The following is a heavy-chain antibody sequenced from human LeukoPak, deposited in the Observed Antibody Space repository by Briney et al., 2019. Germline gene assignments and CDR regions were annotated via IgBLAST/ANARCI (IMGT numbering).Heavy chain of an antibody. CDR1: GYTFTGYY. V-gene: IGHV1-2*02. D-gene: IGHD6-13*01. CDR3: ARDPLTGIAAAGHFDY. CDR2: INPNSGGT. J-gene: IGHJ4*02. Sequence: ASVKVSCKASGYTFTGYYMHWVRQAPGQGLEWMGWINPNSGGTNYAQKFQGRVTMTRDTSISTAYMELSRLRSDDTAVYYCARDPLTGIAAAGHFDYWGQGTLVTVSS.